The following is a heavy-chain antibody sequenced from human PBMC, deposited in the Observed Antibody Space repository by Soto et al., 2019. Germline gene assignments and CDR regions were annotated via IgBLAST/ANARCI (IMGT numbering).Heavy chain of an antibody. V-gene: IGHV4-59*01. D-gene: IGHD2-15*01. J-gene: IGHJ4*02. CDR2: IYYSGSS. CDR1: GVSFSTYY. Sequence: QVQLQESGPGLVKPSETLSLTCTVSGVSFSTYYWSWIRQAPGKGLEWIGYIYYSGSSNYNPSLKSRVTMSVDTSKNQLSLKLSSVTAADTAVYYCAREQGGPFDYWGQGTLVTVSS. CDR3: AREQGGPFDY.